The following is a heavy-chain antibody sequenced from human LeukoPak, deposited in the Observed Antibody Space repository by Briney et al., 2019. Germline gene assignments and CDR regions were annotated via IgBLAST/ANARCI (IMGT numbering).Heavy chain of an antibody. Sequence: GESLKISCKGSGYSFANYWIGWVRQMPGQGLEWMGIIYPGASQTRYRPSFQGQVTISADKFISTAYLQWSSLKASDTAIYYCARSSVNWFDPWGQGTLVTVSS. CDR2: IYPGASQT. V-gene: IGHV5-51*01. CDR1: GYSFANYW. CDR3: ARSSVNWFDP. D-gene: IGHD3-3*01. J-gene: IGHJ5*02.